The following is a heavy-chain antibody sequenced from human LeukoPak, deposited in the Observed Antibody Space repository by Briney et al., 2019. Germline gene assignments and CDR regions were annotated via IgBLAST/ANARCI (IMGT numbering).Heavy chain of an antibody. V-gene: IGHV3-9*01. CDR1: GFIFDDDA. J-gene: IGHJ4*02. CDR3: ARLTGAASGTYYFDF. D-gene: IGHD1-26*01. CDR2: ISWNSRII. Sequence: GGSLRLSCAASGFIFDDDAMYCVRQAPGKGLEWVSGISWNSRIIDYADSVKGRFTISRDNAKTSLYLQMNSLTTEDTAFYYCARLTGAASGTYYFDFWGQGTLVTVSS.